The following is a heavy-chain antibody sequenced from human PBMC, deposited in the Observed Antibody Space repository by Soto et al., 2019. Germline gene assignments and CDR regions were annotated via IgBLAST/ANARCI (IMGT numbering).Heavy chain of an antibody. Sequence: EVQLLASGGGLVQPGGSLRLSCLASGFTFSRYPMSWVRQAPGKGLEWVSGINSSGGSTYYADSVKGRFTISRDNSRNTLYLQMSSRRAEDRAVYYFAKDRWVGAAAGLFDYWGQGTLLTVSS. J-gene: IGHJ4*02. CDR2: INSSGGST. CDR1: GFTFSRYP. CDR3: AKDRWVGAAAGLFDY. V-gene: IGHV3-23*01. D-gene: IGHD6-13*01.